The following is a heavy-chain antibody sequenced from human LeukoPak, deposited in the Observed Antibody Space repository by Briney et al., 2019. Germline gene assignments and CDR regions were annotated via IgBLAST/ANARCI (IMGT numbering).Heavy chain of an antibody. V-gene: IGHV3-23*01. CDR3: AKSLYSSGWYYFDY. D-gene: IGHD6-19*01. CDR2: ISRSGGGT. J-gene: IGHJ4*02. CDR1: GFTFSSYA. Sequence: GGSLRLSCAASGFTFSSYAMSWVRQAPGKGLEWVSGISRSGGGTYYADSVKGRFTISRDNSKNTLYLQMNSLRAEDTGVYYCAKSLYSSGWYYFDYWGQGTLVTVSS.